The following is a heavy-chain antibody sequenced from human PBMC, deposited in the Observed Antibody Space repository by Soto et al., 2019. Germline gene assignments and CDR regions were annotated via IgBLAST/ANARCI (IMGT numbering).Heavy chain of an antibody. J-gene: IGHJ6*02. Sequence: QVQLVQPGAEVKKPGASVKVSCKASGYTFTSYGISWVRQAPGQGLEWMGWISAYNGNTNYAQKLQGRVTMTTDTSTSTAYIELMSLRSDDTAVYYCARGSSSSQFYYYYGMDVWGQGTTVTVS. CDR1: GYTFTSYG. CDR2: ISAYNGNT. D-gene: IGHD6-6*01. CDR3: ARGSSSSQFYYYYGMDV. V-gene: IGHV1-18*01.